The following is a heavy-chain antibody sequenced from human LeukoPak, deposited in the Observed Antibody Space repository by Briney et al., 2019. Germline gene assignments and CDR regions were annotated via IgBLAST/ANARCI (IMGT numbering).Heavy chain of an antibody. Sequence: SVKVSCKASGGTFSSYAISWVRQAPGQGLEWMGRIIPIFGTANYAQKFQGRVTITTDESTSTAYMELSSLRSEDTAVYYYAREMATITVLFDYWGQGTLVTVSS. J-gene: IGHJ4*02. V-gene: IGHV1-69*05. CDR2: IIPIFGTA. CDR3: AREMATITVLFDY. CDR1: GGTFSSYA. D-gene: IGHD5-24*01.